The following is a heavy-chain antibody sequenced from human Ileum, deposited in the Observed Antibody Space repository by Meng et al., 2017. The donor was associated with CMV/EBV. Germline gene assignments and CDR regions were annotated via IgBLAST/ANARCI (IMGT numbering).Heavy chain of an antibody. CDR3: ARVMHAFWSGYDSYYGMDV. Sequence: GGSLRLPCAASGFTFSSYTMNWVRQAPGKGLEWVSYISSSSSTIYYADSVKGRFTISRDNAKNSLYLQMNSLRAEDTAVYYCARVMHAFWSGYDSYYGMDVWGQGTLVTVSS. J-gene: IGHJ6*02. CDR2: ISSSSSTI. V-gene: IGHV3-48*04. D-gene: IGHD3-3*01. CDR1: GFTFSSYT.